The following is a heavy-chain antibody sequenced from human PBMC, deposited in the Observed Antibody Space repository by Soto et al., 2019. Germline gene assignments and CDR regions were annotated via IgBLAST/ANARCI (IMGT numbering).Heavy chain of an antibody. J-gene: IGHJ6*02. D-gene: IGHD2-2*02. CDR3: AREYTAWPLAYGLDV. Sequence: GGSLRLSXVGSGFTFSTYSINWVRQAPGKGLEWVSSISSRSDIYYADSVKGRFTISRDNAKNSVSLQMNSLRAEDTAVYYCAREYTAWPLAYGLDVWGQGSTVTVSS. V-gene: IGHV3-21*01. CDR1: GFTFSTYS. CDR2: ISSRSDI.